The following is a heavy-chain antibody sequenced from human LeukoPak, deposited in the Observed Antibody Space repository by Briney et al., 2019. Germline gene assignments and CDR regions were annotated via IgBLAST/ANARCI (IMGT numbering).Heavy chain of an antibody. D-gene: IGHD4-17*01. Sequence: GGSLRLSCAASGFTFSGSAMHWVRQASGKGLEWAGRNRSKANSYATAYAASVKGRFTISRDDSKNTAYLQMNSLKTEDTAVYYCTRSINGDYGTNFDYWGQGTLVTVSS. V-gene: IGHV3-73*01. CDR3: TRSINGDYGTNFDY. CDR2: NRSKANSYAT. CDR1: GFTFSGSA. J-gene: IGHJ4*02.